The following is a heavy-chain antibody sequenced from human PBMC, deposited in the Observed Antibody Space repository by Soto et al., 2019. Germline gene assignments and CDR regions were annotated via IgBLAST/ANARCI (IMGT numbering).Heavy chain of an antibody. CDR2: ISGSGVST. Sequence: GGSLRLSCAASGFTFSSYAMSWVRQAPGKGLEWVSAISGSGVSTYYADSVKGRFTISRDNSKNTLYLQMNILRAEDTAVYYCAKPRRGYDQYYFDYWGQGTLVTVSS. CDR3: AKPRRGYDQYYFDY. V-gene: IGHV3-23*01. J-gene: IGHJ4*02. CDR1: GFTFSSYA. D-gene: IGHD3-22*01.